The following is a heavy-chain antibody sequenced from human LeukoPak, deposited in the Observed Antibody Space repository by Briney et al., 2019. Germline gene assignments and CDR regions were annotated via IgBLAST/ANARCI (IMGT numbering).Heavy chain of an antibody. J-gene: IGHJ3*02. Sequence: GGSLRLSCAASGFTVSSNYMSWVRQAPGKGLEWVSSISSSSSYIYYADSVKGRFTTSRDNAKNSLYLQMNSLRAEDTAVYYCARELSPVAGTYDAFDIWGQGTMVTVSS. V-gene: IGHV3-21*01. CDR3: ARELSPVAGTYDAFDI. CDR1: GFTVSSNY. D-gene: IGHD6-19*01. CDR2: ISSSSSYI.